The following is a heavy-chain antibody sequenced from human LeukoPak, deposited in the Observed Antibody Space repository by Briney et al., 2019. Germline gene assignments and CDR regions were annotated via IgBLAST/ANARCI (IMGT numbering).Heavy chain of an antibody. D-gene: IGHD2-15*01. CDR2: TYYRSRSKGYN. J-gene: IGHJ4*02. V-gene: IGHV6-1*01. CDR1: GDSVSSNSVA. CDR3: ARGQAPGYCSGITCHFFDY. Sequence: SQTLSLTCAISGDSVSSNSVAWNWIRQSPSRGLEWLGRTYYRSRSKGYNDYAMSVISRITINSDTSMNQISLQLNSVTPEDTAVYYCARGQAPGYCSGITCHFFDYWGQGSLVTVSS.